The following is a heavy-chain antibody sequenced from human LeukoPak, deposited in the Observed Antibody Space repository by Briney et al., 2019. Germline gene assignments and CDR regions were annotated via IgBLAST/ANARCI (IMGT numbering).Heavy chain of an antibody. CDR2: ISGSGGST. CDR3: ATRYCSSTSCYTQADY. J-gene: IGHJ4*02. D-gene: IGHD2-2*02. V-gene: IGHV3-23*01. Sequence: SGGSLRLSCAASGFTFSSYAMGWVRQAPGEGLEWVSAISGSGGSTYYADSVKGRFTISRDNSKNTLYLQMNSLRAEDTAVYYCATRYCSSTSCYTQADYWGQGTLVTVSS. CDR1: GFTFSSYA.